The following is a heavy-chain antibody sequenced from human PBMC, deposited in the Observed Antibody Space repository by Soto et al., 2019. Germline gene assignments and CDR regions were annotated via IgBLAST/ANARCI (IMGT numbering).Heavy chain of an antibody. CDR3: ARERGRAVAGTGDWFDP. CDR2: ISSSSSYI. Sequence: EVQLVESGGGLVKPGGSLRLSCAASGFTFSSYSMNWVRQAPGKGLEWVSSISSSSSYIYYADSVKGRFTISRDNAKNSLYGQMNSLRAEDTAVYYCARERGRAVAGTGDWFDPWGQGTLVTVSS. V-gene: IGHV3-21*01. J-gene: IGHJ5*02. CDR1: GFTFSSYS. D-gene: IGHD6-19*01.